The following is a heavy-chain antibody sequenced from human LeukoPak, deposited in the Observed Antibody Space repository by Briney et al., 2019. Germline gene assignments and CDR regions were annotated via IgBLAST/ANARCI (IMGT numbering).Heavy chain of an antibody. CDR1: GGSISSSGYY. V-gene: IGHV4-39*01. CDR3: ARTFPPRAVAGSGFDFDY. J-gene: IGHJ4*02. CDR2: IYYSGST. Sequence: PSETLSLTCTVSGGSISSSGYYWGWIRQPPGKGLEWIGSIYYSGSTYYNPSLKSRVTISVDTSKNQFSLKLSSVTAADTAVYYCARTFPPRAVAGSGFDFDYWGREPWSPSPQ. D-gene: IGHD6-19*01.